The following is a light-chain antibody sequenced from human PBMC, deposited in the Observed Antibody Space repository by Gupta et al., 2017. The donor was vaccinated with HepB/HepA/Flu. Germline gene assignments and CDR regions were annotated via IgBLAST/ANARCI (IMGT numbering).Light chain of an antibody. V-gene: IGLV1-47*01. Sequence: QSVLTPPPSASGTPGPRVTISCSGSSSNIGSNYVYWYQQLPGTAPKLLIYRNNQRPSGVPDRFSGSKSGTSASLAISGLRPEDEADYYCAAWDDSLSGPVFGGGTKLTVL. CDR3: AAWDDSLSGPV. CDR1: SSNIGSNY. CDR2: RNN. J-gene: IGLJ2*01.